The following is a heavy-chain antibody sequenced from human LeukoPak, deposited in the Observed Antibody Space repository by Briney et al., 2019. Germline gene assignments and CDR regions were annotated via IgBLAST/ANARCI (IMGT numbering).Heavy chain of an antibody. CDR3: AKAPVTSCRGAYCYPFDS. J-gene: IGHJ4*01. CDR1: GFTLSTYA. CDR2: TSSSDAGT. D-gene: IGHD2-21*01. Sequence: GGSLRLSCAASGFTLSTYAMSWVRQTPGKGLEWVAATSSSDAGTYHADSVRGRFTISRDNSKNTLYLQMNSLRAEDAAVYFCAKAPVTSCRGAYCYPFDSWGQEPWSPSPQ. V-gene: IGHV3-23*01.